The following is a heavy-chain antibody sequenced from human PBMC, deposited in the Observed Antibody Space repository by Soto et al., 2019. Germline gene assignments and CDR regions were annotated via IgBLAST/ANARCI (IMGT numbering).Heavy chain of an antibody. V-gene: IGHV3-23*01. J-gene: IGHJ5*02. CDR2: ISGSGGST. D-gene: IGHD3-22*01. Sequence: PGGSLRLSCAASGFTFGSYAMSWVRQAPGKGLEWVSAISGSGGSTYYADSVKGRFTISRDNSKNTLYLQMNSLRAEDTAVYYCAKSQEYYYDSSGYYRVYNWFDPWGQGTLVTVSS. CDR3: AKSQEYYYDSSGYYRVYNWFDP. CDR1: GFTFGSYA.